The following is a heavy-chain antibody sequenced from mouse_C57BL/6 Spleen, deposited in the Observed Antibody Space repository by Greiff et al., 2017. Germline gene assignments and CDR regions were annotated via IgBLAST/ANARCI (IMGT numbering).Heavy chain of an antibody. V-gene: IGHV3-6*01. CDR1: GYSITSGYY. CDR3: ARDDGYWYAMDY. Sequence: EVKLVESGPGLVKPSQSLSLTCSVTGYSITSGYYWNWIRQFPGNKLEWMGYISYDGSNNYNPSLKNRISITRDTSKNQFFLKLNSVTTEDTATYYCARDDGYWYAMDYWGQGTSVTVSS. D-gene: IGHD2-3*01. J-gene: IGHJ4*01. CDR2: ISYDGSN.